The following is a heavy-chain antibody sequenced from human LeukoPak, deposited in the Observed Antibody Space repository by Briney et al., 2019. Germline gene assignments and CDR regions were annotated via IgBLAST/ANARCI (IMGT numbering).Heavy chain of an antibody. CDR1: GYTFTGYY. CDR2: INPNSGGT. CDR3: ARYGGTTVTTSDAFVI. D-gene: IGHD4-17*01. V-gene: IGHV1-2*02. J-gene: IGHJ3*02. Sequence: ASVKVSCKASGYTFTGYYMHWVRQAPGQGLEWMGWINPNSGGTNYAQKFQGRVTMTRDTSISTAYMELSGLRSDDTAVYYCARYGGTTVTTSDAFVIWGQGTMVTVSS.